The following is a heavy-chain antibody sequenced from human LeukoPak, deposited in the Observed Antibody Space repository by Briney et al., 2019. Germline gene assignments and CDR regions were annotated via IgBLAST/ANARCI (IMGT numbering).Heavy chain of an antibody. CDR2: ILPDGRDT. Sequence: ASVKVSCKASGYTFAAHHIHWVRQAPGQGLEWMGWILPDGRDTKYSQKFQDRMTLTTDTSSNTAYMELSRLIPDDTAVYYCSGRYGPGPVWGQGTLISASP. CDR3: SGRYGPGPV. V-gene: IGHV1-2*02. D-gene: IGHD3-10*01. J-gene: IGHJ1*01. CDR1: GYTFAAHH.